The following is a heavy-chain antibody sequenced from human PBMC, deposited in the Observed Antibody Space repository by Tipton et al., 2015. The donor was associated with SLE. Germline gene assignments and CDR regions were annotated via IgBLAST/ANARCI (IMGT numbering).Heavy chain of an antibody. J-gene: IGHJ5*02. CDR1: GRSFIGSY. V-gene: IGHV4-34*01. Sequence: TLSLTCAVYGRSFIGSYWTWIRQPPGKGLEWIGDIDHSGVTHYNPSLKSRVTISRDTSGNQFSLHLNSVTAADTAVYYCARHGTNGYCSGGSCSPGAWFDPWGQGTLVTVSS. CDR3: ARHGTNGYCSGGSCSPGAWFDP. D-gene: IGHD2-15*01. CDR2: IDHSGVT.